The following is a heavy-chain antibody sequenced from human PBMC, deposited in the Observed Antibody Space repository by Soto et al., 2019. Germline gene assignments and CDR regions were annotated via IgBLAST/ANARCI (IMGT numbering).Heavy chain of an antibody. V-gene: IGHV4-4*07. D-gene: IGHD1-26*01. CDR3: ARDRSGSRSIPFDY. J-gene: IGHJ4*02. CDR1: GGSLSSYY. CDR2: IYSSGST. Sequence: SETLSLTCTVSGGSLSSYYWRWIRQPAGKGLEWIGRIYSSGSTSYNPSIKSRVTVSVDTSKNQLALKLSSVTAADTAVYYCARDRSGSRSIPFDYWGQGTLVTVSS.